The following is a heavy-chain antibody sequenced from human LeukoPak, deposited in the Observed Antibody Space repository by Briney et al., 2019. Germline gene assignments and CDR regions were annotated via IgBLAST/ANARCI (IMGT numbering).Heavy chain of an antibody. V-gene: IGHV4-34*01. J-gene: IGHJ6*03. Sequence: SETLSLTCAVYGGSFSNYYWSWIRQPPGKGLEWIGEINHSGSTNYNPSLKSRVTISVDTSKNQFSLKLSSVTAADTAVYYCARGRTYYDFWSGYYYYYYYYMDVWGKGTTVTVSS. CDR2: INHSGST. CDR1: GGSFSNYY. CDR3: ARGRTYYDFWSGYYYYYYYYMDV. D-gene: IGHD3-3*01.